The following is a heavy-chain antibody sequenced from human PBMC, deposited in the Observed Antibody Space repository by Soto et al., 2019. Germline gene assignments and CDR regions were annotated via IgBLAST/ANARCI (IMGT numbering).Heavy chain of an antibody. CDR3: ARDTSDVSATGGIDY. V-gene: IGHV1-18*01. CDR2: ISTYNGNT. J-gene: IGHJ4*02. CDR1: GYTFTSYG. Sequence: ASVKVSCKASGYTFTSYGISWVRQAPGQGLEWMGWISTYNGNTYYSQKFQGRVTVITDTSTSTAYMELRSLTSDDTAVYYCARDTSDVSATGGIDYWGQGTLVTVSS. D-gene: IGHD1-26*01.